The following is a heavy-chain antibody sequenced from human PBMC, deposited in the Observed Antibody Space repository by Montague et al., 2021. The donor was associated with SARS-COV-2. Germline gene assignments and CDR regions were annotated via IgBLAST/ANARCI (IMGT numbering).Heavy chain of an antibody. Sequence: SETLSLTCTVSGDSISTYYWSWIRQPPGKGLEWIGYIYYNGYTNYNPSLKSRVTISVDTSKNQFSLRLSPVTAADTAVYFCARVGATYYDDTSGYVNAFDTWGQGTMVTVSS. CDR1: GDSISTYY. CDR2: IYYNGYT. D-gene: IGHD3-22*01. V-gene: IGHV4-59*01. J-gene: IGHJ3*02. CDR3: ARVGATYYDDTSGYVNAFDT.